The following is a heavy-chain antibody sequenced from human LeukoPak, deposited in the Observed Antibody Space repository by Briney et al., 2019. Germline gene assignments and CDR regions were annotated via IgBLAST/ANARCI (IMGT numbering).Heavy chain of an antibody. CDR3: AKDRGGRLGGFDY. J-gene: IGHJ4*02. CDR2: IGGDGGST. D-gene: IGHD2-15*01. CDR1: GFTFSSYA. Sequence: GGSLRLSCAVSGFTFSSYAMNWVRQAPGKGLEWVSFIGGDGGSTYYADSVKGRFTISRDNSKNTLYLQMNSLRAEDTSVYYCAKDRGGRLGGFDYWGQGTLVTVSS. V-gene: IGHV3-23*01.